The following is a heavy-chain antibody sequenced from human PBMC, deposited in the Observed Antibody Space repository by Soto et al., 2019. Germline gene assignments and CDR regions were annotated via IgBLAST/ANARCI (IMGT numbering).Heavy chain of an antibody. CDR2: IYWDDDK. Sequence: QITLKESGPTLVKPTQTLTLTRTFSGFSLRTSGVDVGWIRQPPGKALEWLALIYWDDDKRYSPSLKSRLTITKDTSKNQVVLTMTNMDPLDTATYYCAHRRPYSNSPEYFFDYWGQGTLVTVSS. D-gene: IGHD6-6*01. CDR1: GFSLRTSGVD. V-gene: IGHV2-5*02. CDR3: AHRRPYSNSPEYFFDY. J-gene: IGHJ4*02.